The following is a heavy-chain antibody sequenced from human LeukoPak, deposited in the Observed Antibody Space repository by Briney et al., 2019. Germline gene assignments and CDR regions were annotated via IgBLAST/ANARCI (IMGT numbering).Heavy chain of an antibody. Sequence: SETLSLTCTVSGGSISSYYWSWIRQPPGKGLQWIGYIYYSGSTNYNPSLKSRVTISVDTSKNQFSLKLSSVTAADTAVYYCARDRGYRGFYWFDPWGQGTLVTVSS. J-gene: IGHJ5*02. CDR2: IYYSGST. D-gene: IGHD5-12*01. V-gene: IGHV4-59*01. CDR1: GGSISSYY. CDR3: ARDRGYRGFYWFDP.